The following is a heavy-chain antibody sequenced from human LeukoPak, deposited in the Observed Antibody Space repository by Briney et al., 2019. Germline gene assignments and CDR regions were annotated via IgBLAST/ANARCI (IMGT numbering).Heavy chain of an antibody. D-gene: IGHD5-18*01. CDR2: MNPNSGNT. CDR3: ARVDTAMVVLDY. CDR1: GYTFTSYD. Sequence: GASVKVSCKASGYTFTSYDINWVRQATGQGLEWMGWMNPNSGNTGYAQKFQGRVTITTDESTSTAYMELSSLRSEDTAVYYCARVDTAMVVLDYWGQGTLVTVSS. J-gene: IGHJ4*02. V-gene: IGHV1-8*01.